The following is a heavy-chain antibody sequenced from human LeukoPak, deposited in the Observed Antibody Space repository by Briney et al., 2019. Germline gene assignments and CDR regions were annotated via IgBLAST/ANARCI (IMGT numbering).Heavy chain of an antibody. CDR1: GYTFSNFG. CDR2: ISAYNGAT. V-gene: IGHV1-18*04. J-gene: IGHJ5*02. D-gene: IGHD1-14*01. CDR3: ARSGDGNWFDP. Sequence: GASVNVSCRCSGYTFSNFGVGGVRQAPGQGREWMGWISAYNGATNYAQKVQGRVTMTTDTSTSTAYMELRSLRSDDTAVYYCARSGDGNWFDPWGQGTLVSVSS.